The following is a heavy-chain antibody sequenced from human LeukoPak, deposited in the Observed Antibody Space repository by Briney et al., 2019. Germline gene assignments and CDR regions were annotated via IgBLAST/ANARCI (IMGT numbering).Heavy chain of an antibody. CDR3: ARTGYCTTTSCQTYNWFDP. Sequence: GGSLRLSCAASGFTFSTYGMNWVRQAPGKGLEWVSSIRSSSSYIYYADSVKGRFTISRDNAKNSLYLQMNSLRDEDTAVYYCARTGYCTTTSCQTYNWFDPWGQGTLVTVSS. D-gene: IGHD2-2*01. CDR1: GFTFSTYG. CDR2: IRSSSSYI. V-gene: IGHV3-21*01. J-gene: IGHJ5*02.